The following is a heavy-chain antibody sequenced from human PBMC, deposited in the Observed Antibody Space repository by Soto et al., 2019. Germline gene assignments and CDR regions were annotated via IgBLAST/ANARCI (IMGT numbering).Heavy chain of an antibody. CDR2: IKRKSDGGTT. V-gene: IGHV3-15*01. CDR1: VFTFSDAW. D-gene: IGHD2-8*01. CDR3: DVNGYLDY. J-gene: IGHJ4*02. Sequence: WGWLXLXCAAPVFTFSDAWMIWVRQAPGKGLEWVGRIKRKSDGGTTDYAAPVKGRFTISRDDSANTLYLQMNSLKTEDTDVYFCDVNGYLDYWGQGAMVTVSS.